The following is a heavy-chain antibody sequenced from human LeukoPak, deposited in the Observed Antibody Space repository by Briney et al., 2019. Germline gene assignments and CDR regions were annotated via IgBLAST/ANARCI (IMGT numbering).Heavy chain of an antibody. Sequence: GGSLRLSCAASGFTFSDYSMNWVRQAPGKGLEWVANIKQDGSEKYYVDSVKGRFTISRDNAKNSLYLQMNSLRAEDTAVYYCAKGGYYDSRTDAFDIWGQGTMVTVSS. D-gene: IGHD3-22*01. J-gene: IGHJ3*02. CDR3: AKGGYYDSRTDAFDI. CDR2: IKQDGSEK. V-gene: IGHV3-7*01. CDR1: GFTFSDYS.